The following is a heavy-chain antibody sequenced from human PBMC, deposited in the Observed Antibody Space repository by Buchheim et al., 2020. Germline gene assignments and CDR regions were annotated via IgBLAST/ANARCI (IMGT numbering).Heavy chain of an antibody. Sequence: QVQLQESGPGLVKPSETLSLTCTVSGGSISSYYWSWIRQPPGKGLEWIGYIYYSGSTTHNPSLKSRVTISVDTSKNQFSLKLSSVTAADTAVYYCARASMITFGGVIVNGWFDPWGQGTL. V-gene: IGHV4-59*01. CDR1: GGSISSYY. D-gene: IGHD3-16*02. CDR3: ARASMITFGGVIVNGWFDP. CDR2: IYYSGST. J-gene: IGHJ5*02.